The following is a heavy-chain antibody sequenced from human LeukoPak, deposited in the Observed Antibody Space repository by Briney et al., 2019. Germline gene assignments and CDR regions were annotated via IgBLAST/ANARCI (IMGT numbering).Heavy chain of an antibody. V-gene: IGHV4-59*01. CDR2: IDYRGST. CDR3: ARSRSGYSYDHAAFDI. CDR1: GGSISNYY. Sequence: SETLSLTCTVSGGSISNYYWSWIRQPPGKGLEWITYIDYRGSTTYNPSLKSRVTISVDTSRNQFSLKLSSVTAADTAVYYCARSRSGYSYDHAAFDIWGQGTMVTVSS. J-gene: IGHJ3*02. D-gene: IGHD5-18*01.